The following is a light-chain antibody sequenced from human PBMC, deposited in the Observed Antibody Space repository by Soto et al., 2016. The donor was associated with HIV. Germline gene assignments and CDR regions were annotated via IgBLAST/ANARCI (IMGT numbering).Light chain of an antibody. J-gene: IGKJ1*01. Sequence: DIQMTQSPSSLSASVGDRVTITCRASQSISKYLNWYQHKPGKAPELLIYAASSLESGVPSRFSGSGSGTDFTLIISSLQPEDFATYYCQQSYITPRTFGRGT. V-gene: IGKV1-39*01. CDR1: QSISKY. CDR2: AAS. CDR3: QQSYITPRT.